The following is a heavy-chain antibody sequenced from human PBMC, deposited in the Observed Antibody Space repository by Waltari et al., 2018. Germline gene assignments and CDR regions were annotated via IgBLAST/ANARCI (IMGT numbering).Heavy chain of an antibody. V-gene: IGHV4-38-2*01. CDR3: ARGAEAGIDY. Sequence: VQLQESGPGLVKPSETLSLTCAVSGYSISSGYYWGWIRQPPGKGLEWIGSIYHSGSTYYNPSLKSRVTISVDTSKNQFSLKLSSVTAADTAVYYCARGAEAGIDYWGQGTLVTVSS. CDR2: IYHSGST. CDR1: GYSISSGYY. J-gene: IGHJ4*02.